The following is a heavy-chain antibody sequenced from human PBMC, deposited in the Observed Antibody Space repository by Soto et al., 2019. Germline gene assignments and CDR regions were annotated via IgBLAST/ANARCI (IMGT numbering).Heavy chain of an antibody. CDR3: AKDRDPRIGVAGTMYMDV. J-gene: IGHJ6*03. V-gene: IGHV3-9*01. CDR2: ISWNSGSI. D-gene: IGHD6-19*01. Sequence: EVQLVESGGGLVQPGRSLRLSCAASGFTFDDYAMHWVRQAPGKGLEWVSGISWNSGSIGYADSVKGRFTISIDNAKNFLDLQMNSLRAEDSALYYCAKDRDPRIGVAGTMYMDVWGKWTTVTVSS. CDR1: GFTFDDYA.